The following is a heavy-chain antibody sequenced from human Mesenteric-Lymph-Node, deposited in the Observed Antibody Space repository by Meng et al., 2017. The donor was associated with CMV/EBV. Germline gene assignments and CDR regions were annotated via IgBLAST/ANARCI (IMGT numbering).Heavy chain of an antibody. D-gene: IGHD4-17*01. CDR2: IYSGGST. V-gene: IGHV3-66*02. J-gene: IGHJ4*02. CDR1: GFTVSSNY. CDR3: ARSPTVTTSLGYFDY. Sequence: GGSLRLSCAASGFTVSSNYMSWVRQAPGKGLEWVSVIYSGGSTYYADSVKGRFTISRDNSKNTLYLQMNSLRAEDTAVYYCARSPTVTTSLGYFDYWGQGTLVTVSS.